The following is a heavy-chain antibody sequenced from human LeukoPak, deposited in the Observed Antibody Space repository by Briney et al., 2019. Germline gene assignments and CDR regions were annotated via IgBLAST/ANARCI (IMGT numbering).Heavy chain of an antibody. J-gene: IGHJ6*02. D-gene: IGHD2-15*01. CDR3: AKNLYCGGGSCYPSALGMDV. Sequence: GGSLRLSCAASGFTFSSYAMSWVRQAPGKGLEWVSSISGSGNRTYYADSVKGRFTISRDNSKNTLFLQMNSLRAEDTSGYDLAKNLYCGGGSCYPSALGMDVWGQGTTVTVSS. CDR1: GFTFSSYA. V-gene: IGHV3-23*01. CDR2: ISGSGNRT.